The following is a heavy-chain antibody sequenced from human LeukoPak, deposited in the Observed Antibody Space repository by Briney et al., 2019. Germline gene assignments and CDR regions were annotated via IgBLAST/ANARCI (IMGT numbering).Heavy chain of an antibody. CDR1: GYTLTELS. CDR3: ARADSGGDSSGYNWFDP. CDR2: FDPEDGET. V-gene: IGHV1-24*01. Sequence: ASVKVSCKVSGYTLTELSMHWVRQAPGKGLEWMGGFDPEDGETIYAQKFQGRVTMTRDTSTSTVYMELSSLRSEDTAVYYCARADSGGDSSGYNWFDPWGQGTPVTVSS. D-gene: IGHD3-22*01. J-gene: IGHJ5*02.